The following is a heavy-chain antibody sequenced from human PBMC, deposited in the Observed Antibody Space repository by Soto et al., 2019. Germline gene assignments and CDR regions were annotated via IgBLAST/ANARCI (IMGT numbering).Heavy chain of an antibody. V-gene: IGHV5-51*01. CDR3: ARHGNGLGHYYYYGMDV. J-gene: IGHJ6*02. D-gene: IGHD2-8*01. CDR2: IYPGDSDT. CDR1: GYSFTSYW. Sequence: PGESLKISCKGSGYSFTSYWIGWVRQMPGKGLEWMGIIYPGDSDTRYSPSFQGQVTISADKSISTAYLQWSSLKASDTAMYYCARHGNGLGHYYYYGMDVWSQGTTVTVSS.